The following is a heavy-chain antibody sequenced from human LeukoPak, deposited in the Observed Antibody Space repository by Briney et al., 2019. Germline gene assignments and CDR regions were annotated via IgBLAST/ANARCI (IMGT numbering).Heavy chain of an antibody. Sequence: SETLSLTCTVSGGSISSSSYYWGWIRQPPGKGLEWIGSIYYSGSTYYNPSLKGRVTISVDTSKNQFSLKLSSVTAADTAVYYCARDGRGRCCSGGSCYSLDYWGQGTLVTVSS. CDR1: GGSISSSSYY. CDR2: IYYSGST. D-gene: IGHD2-15*01. J-gene: IGHJ4*02. V-gene: IGHV4-39*07. CDR3: ARDGRGRCCSGGSCYSLDY.